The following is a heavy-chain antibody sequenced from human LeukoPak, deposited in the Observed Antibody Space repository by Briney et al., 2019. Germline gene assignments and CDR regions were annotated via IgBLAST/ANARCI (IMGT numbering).Heavy chain of an antibody. CDR3: ARDAVTMVRGVIGY. V-gene: IGHV3-23*01. CDR1: GFTFSSYA. CDR2: INGNGGTT. Sequence: GGSLRLSCAASGFTFSSYALSWVRQAPGKGLEWVSTINGNGGTTYYADSVKGRFTISRDNAKNSLYLQMNSLRAEDTAVYYCARDAVTMVRGVIGYWGQGTLVTVSS. J-gene: IGHJ4*02. D-gene: IGHD3-10*01.